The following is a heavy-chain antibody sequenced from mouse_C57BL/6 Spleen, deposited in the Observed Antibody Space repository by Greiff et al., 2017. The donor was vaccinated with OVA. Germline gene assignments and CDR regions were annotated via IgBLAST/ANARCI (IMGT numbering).Heavy chain of an antibody. Sequence: EVQLQQSGPELVKPGASVKIPCKASGYTFTDYNMDWVKQSHGKSLEWIGDINPNNGGTIYNQKFTGKATLTVDKSSSTAYMELRSLTSEDTAVYYCARAPDDYGSSYWYFDVWGTGTTVTVSS. J-gene: IGHJ1*03. D-gene: IGHD1-1*01. V-gene: IGHV1-18*01. CDR1: GYTFTDYN. CDR2: INPNNGGT. CDR3: ARAPDDYGSSYWYFDV.